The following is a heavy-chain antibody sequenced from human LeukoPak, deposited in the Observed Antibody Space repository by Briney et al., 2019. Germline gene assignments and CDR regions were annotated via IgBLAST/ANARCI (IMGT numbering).Heavy chain of an antibody. J-gene: IGHJ5*02. CDR1: GFTFSSYA. Sequence: GGSLRLSCAASGFTFSSYAMSWVRQAPGKGLEWVSAISGSGGSTYYADSVKGRFTISRDNSKNTLYLQMNSLRAEDTAVYYCAKDVRPIAARIGWFDPWGQGTLVTVSS. D-gene: IGHD6-6*01. V-gene: IGHV3-23*01. CDR3: AKDVRPIAARIGWFDP. CDR2: ISGSGGST.